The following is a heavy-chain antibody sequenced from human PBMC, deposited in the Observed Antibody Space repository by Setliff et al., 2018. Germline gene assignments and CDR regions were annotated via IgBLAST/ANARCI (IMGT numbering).Heavy chain of an antibody. J-gene: IGHJ4*02. CDR3: ARGSRKEYSSSRYLFDY. D-gene: IGHD6-13*01. V-gene: IGHV4-34*01. Sequence: SETLSLTCAVYGGSFSGHYWTWIRQPPGKGLEWIGEINHSGSTNYNPSLKSRVTISVATSTNQFSLKLSSVTGADTAVYYCARGSRKEYSSSRYLFDYWGQGTLVTVSS. CDR2: INHSGST. CDR1: GGSFSGHY.